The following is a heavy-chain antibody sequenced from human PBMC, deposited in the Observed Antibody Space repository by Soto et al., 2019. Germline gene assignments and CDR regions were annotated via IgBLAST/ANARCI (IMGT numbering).Heavy chain of an antibody. CDR3: AKDRPRYSSSWYGNYFDY. D-gene: IGHD6-13*01. V-gene: IGHV3-30*18. Sequence: PGGSLRLSCAASGFTFSSYGMHWVRQAPGKGLEWVAVISYDGSNKYYADSVKGRFTISRDNSKNTLYLQMNSLRAEDTAVYYCAKDRPRYSSSWYGNYFDYWGQGTLVTVSS. CDR1: GFTFSSYG. J-gene: IGHJ4*02. CDR2: ISYDGSNK.